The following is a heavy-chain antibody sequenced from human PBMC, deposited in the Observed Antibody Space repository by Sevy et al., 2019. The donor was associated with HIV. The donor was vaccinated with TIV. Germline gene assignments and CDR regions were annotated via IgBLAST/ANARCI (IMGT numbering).Heavy chain of an antibody. J-gene: IGHJ4*02. CDR3: ARFVSLGY. Sequence: GGCLRLSCAASGFTFSSSSMTWVRQAPGKGLEWVATISQGGSEEYYVDSVKGRFTISRDNAKNSLYLQMDSLGAVDPAVYFCARFVSLGYWGQGTLVTVSS. D-gene: IGHD6-13*01. CDR2: ISQGGSEE. CDR1: GFTFSSSS. V-gene: IGHV3-7*01.